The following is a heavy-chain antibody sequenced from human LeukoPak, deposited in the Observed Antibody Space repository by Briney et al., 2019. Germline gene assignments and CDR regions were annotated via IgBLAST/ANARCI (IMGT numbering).Heavy chain of an antibody. CDR2: ISSSSSTI. J-gene: IGHJ3*02. CDR1: GFTFSTYN. V-gene: IGHV3-48*04. D-gene: IGHD6-13*01. Sequence: PGGSLRLSCAASGFTFSTYNMNWVRQAPGKGLEWVSYISSSSSTIYYADSVKGRFTISRDNAKNSLCLQMNSLRAEDTAVYYCARNPNRGTFDIWGQGTMVIVSS. CDR3: ARNPNRGTFDI.